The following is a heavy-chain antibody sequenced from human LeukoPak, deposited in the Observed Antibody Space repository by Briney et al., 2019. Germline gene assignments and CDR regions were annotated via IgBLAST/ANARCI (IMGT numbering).Heavy chain of an antibody. Sequence: PSETLSLTCAVYGGSFSGYYWSWIRQPPGKGLEWIGEINHSGSTNYNPSLKSRVTISVDTSKNQFSLKLSSVTAADTAVYYCARAFPGYSSSWYNEYYYGMDVWGQGTTVTVSS. J-gene: IGHJ6*02. D-gene: IGHD6-13*01. CDR1: GGSFSGYY. CDR3: ARAFPGYSSSWYNEYYYGMDV. V-gene: IGHV4-34*01. CDR2: INHSGST.